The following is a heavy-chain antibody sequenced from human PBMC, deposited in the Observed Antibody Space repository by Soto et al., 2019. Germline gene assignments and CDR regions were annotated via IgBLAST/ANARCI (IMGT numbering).Heavy chain of an antibody. D-gene: IGHD5-12*01. J-gene: IGHJ6*03. Sequence: QVQLVQSGAEVKKPGASVKVSCKASGYTFTSYGISWVRQAPGQGLEWMGWISAYNGNTNYAQKLQGRVTMTTDTSTRTAYMELRSLRSDDTAVYYCARERSGYSGYDFYYYYYMDVWGKGTTVTVSS. CDR3: ARERSGYSGYDFYYYYYMDV. V-gene: IGHV1-18*01. CDR1: GYTFTSYG. CDR2: ISAYNGNT.